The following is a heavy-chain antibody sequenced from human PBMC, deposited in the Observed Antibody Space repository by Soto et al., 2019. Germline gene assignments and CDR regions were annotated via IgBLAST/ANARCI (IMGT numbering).Heavy chain of an antibody. Sequence: SVKRARKASGYTFTSDAMHWGRHAPGQGLEWMGGIIPIFGTANYAQKFQGRVTITADESTSTAYMELSSLRSEDTAVYYCARDDSSGYYDYWGQGTLVPVSP. CDR3: ARDDSSGYYDY. CDR1: GYTFTSDA. CDR2: IIPIFGTA. J-gene: IGHJ4*02. V-gene: IGHV1-69*13. D-gene: IGHD3-22*01.